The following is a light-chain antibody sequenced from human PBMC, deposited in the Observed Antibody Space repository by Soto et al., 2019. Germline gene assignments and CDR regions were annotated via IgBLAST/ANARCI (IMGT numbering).Light chain of an antibody. Sequence: DIQMTQSPSSLSASVGDRVTITCRSSQGITNDLGWYQQKPGKAPKRPIYEASNLQSGVPSRFSGSGSGTEFTLTISSLQPEDFGTYYCVQHKSYPRTFGQGTKVEIK. CDR3: VQHKSYPRT. J-gene: IGKJ1*01. CDR2: EAS. CDR1: QGITND. V-gene: IGKV1-17*01.